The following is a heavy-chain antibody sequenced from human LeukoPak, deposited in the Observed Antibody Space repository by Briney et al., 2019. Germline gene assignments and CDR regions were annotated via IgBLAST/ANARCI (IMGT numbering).Heavy chain of an antibody. CDR2: IIPIFGTA. CDR1: GGTFSSYA. D-gene: IGHD2-15*01. V-gene: IGHV1-69*13. J-gene: IGHJ3*02. CDR3: ARDRCSGGSCYASYDAFDI. Sequence: SVKVSCKASGGTFSSYAISWVRQAPGQGLEWMGGIIPIFGTANYAQKFQGRVTITADESTSTAYMELSSLRSEDTAVYYCARDRCSGGSCYASYDAFDIWGQGTMVTVSS.